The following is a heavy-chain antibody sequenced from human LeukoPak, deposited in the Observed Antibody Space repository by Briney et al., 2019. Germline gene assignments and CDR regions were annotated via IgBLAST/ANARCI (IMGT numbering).Heavy chain of an antibody. CDR2: ISSSSSSI. Sequence: GGSLRLSCAASGFTFSSYNMNWVRQAPGKGLEWVSSISSSSSSIYYADSLKGRFTISRDNAKNSLYLQINSLRAEDTAVYYCSTSRFCSSTSCLFPFDNWGQGTLVTVSS. J-gene: IGHJ4*02. CDR1: GFTFSSYN. D-gene: IGHD2-2*01. CDR3: STSRFCSSTSCLFPFDN. V-gene: IGHV3-21*01.